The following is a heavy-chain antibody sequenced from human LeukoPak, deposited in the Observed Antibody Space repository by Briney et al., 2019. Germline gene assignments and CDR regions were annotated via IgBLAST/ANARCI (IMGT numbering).Heavy chain of an antibody. CDR1: GFTFSSYA. J-gene: IGHJ4*02. V-gene: IGHV3-64*01. D-gene: IGHD2-21*02. CDR2: ISTNGGST. Sequence: PGGSLRLSCAASGFTFSSYAMHWVRQAPGKGLEYVSAISTNGGSTYYANSVKGRFTISRDNSKNTLYLQMGSLRAEDMAVYYCARAYCGGDCHLTLWGQGTLVTVSS. CDR3: ARAYCGGDCHLTL.